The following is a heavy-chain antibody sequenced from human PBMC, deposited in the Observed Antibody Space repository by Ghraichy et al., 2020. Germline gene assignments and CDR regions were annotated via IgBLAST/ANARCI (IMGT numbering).Heavy chain of an antibody. V-gene: IGHV4-59*01. J-gene: IGHJ2*01. Sequence: SETLSLTCTVSGASINDYYWSWIRQPPGKGLEWIGYIHYSGSTKYNPSLKSRVIISLDTSKKHFSLNLRSVTAADTAVYYCARGGTYGGFDYWYFDLWGRGTLVTVSS. D-gene: IGHD4-23*01. CDR3: ARGGTYGGFDYWYFDL. CDR2: IHYSGST. CDR1: GASINDYY.